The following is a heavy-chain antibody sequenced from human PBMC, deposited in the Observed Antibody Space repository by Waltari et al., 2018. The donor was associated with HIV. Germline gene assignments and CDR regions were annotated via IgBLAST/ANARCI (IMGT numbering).Heavy chain of an antibody. D-gene: IGHD3-22*01. CDR3: ARGPHYDSSGYFHFYRGMDV. Sequence: QVQLQESGPGLVKPSETLSLTCTVSGASTGSYSWTWIRQPPGKGLEWIGSMRYSGSTNYNPALKSRVTTSVDTSKNQFSLKLSSVTAADTAVYYCARGPHYDSSGYFHFYRGMDVWGQGATVTVSS. V-gene: IGHV4-59*01. CDR1: GASTGSYS. CDR2: MRYSGST. J-gene: IGHJ6*02.